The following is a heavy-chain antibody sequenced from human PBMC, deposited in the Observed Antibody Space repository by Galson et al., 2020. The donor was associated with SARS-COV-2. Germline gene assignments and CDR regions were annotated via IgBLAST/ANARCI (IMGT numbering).Heavy chain of an antibody. J-gene: IGHJ4*02. D-gene: IGHD3-22*01. CDR3: ARFSYRSGYPSFDY. Sequence: ASVKVSCKASGYTFTSNGISWMRQAPGQGHEWMGWNANYAQKLQGRVPMTTDTSTTTAYMELRGLRSDDTAVYYCARFSYRSGYPSFDYWGQGTLVTVSS. CDR1: GYTFTSNG. V-gene: IGHV1-18*01.